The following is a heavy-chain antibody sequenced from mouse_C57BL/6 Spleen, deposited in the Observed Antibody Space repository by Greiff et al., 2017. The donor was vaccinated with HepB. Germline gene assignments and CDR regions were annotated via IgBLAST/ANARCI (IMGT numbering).Heavy chain of an antibody. CDR3: AKDHDGYYSYWYFDV. Sequence: EVLLVESEGGLVQPGSSMKLSCTASGFTFSDYYMAWVRQVPEKGLEWVANINYDGSSTYYLDSLKSRFIISRDNAKNILYLQMSSLKSEDTATYYCAKDHDGYYSYWYFDVWGTGAPVTDSS. V-gene: IGHV5-16*01. J-gene: IGHJ1*03. CDR1: GFTFSDYY. CDR2: INYDGSST. D-gene: IGHD2-3*01.